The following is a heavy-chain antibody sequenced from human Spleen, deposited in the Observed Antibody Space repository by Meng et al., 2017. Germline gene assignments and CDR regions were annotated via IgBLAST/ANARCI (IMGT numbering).Heavy chain of an antibody. Sequence: GGSLRLSCAASGFTFDDYGMSWVRQAPGKGLEWVSGITSNSAGTYYADSVRGRFTISRDNSENSLYLQMNSLRAEDTAVYYCSTNWGKTLRYYFDSWGQGTLVTVSS. J-gene: IGHJ4*02. V-gene: IGHV3-20*04. CDR3: STNWGKTLRYYFDS. CDR2: ITSNSAGT. CDR1: GFTFDDYG. D-gene: IGHD7-27*01.